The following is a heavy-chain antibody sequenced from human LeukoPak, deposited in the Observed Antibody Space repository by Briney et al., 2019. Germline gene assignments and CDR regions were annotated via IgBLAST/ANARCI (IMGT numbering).Heavy chain of an antibody. CDR3: ATFNSGSYYRFAFDI. CDR2: ISGSGGST. Sequence: GASLRLSCAASGFTFGSYAMSWVRQAPGKGLEWVSAISGSGGSTYYADSVKGRFTISRDNSKNTLYLQMNSLRAGDTAVYYCATFNSGSYYRFAFDIWGQGTMVTVSS. V-gene: IGHV3-23*01. D-gene: IGHD1-26*01. J-gene: IGHJ3*02. CDR1: GFTFGSYA.